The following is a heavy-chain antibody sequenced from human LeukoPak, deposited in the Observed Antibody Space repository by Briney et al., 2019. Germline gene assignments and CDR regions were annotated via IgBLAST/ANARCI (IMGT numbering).Heavy chain of an antibody. Sequence: PGGSLRLSCAASGFTFSSYGMHWVRQAPGKGLEWVAVIWYDGSNKYYADSVKGRFTISRDNSKNTLYLQMNSLRAEDTAVYYCARGGRAAAGPPNDYWGQGTLVTVSS. J-gene: IGHJ4*02. V-gene: IGHV3-33*01. CDR3: ARGGRAAAGPPNDY. D-gene: IGHD6-13*01. CDR2: IWYDGSNK. CDR1: GFTFSSYG.